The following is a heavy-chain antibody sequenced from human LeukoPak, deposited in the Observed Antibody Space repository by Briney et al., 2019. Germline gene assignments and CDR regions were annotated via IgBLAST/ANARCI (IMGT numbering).Heavy chain of an antibody. V-gene: IGHV3-7*01. CDR3: ARDRGYSSFDY. Sequence: PGGSLRLSCVASGFTFVSHWMTWVRQAPGKGLEWVASIDPDGSEKYSVDSVKGRFTISRDNAKNSLYLQMNSLRAEDTAVYYCARDRGYSSFDYWGQGTLVTVSS. CDR2: IDPDGSEK. J-gene: IGHJ4*02. D-gene: IGHD6-19*01. CDR1: GFTFVSHW.